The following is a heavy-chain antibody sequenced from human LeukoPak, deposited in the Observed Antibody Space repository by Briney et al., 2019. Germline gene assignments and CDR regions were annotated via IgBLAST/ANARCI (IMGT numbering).Heavy chain of an antibody. CDR2: ISGSGDST. Sequence: QPGGSLRLSCAASGFTFSSYAMSWVRQAPGKGLEWVSAISGSGDSTYYADSVKGRFTISRDNSKNTLHLQMNSLRAEDTALYYCAQSGIVGATTSDYWGQGTLVTVSS. CDR1: GFTFSSYA. V-gene: IGHV3-23*01. J-gene: IGHJ4*02. D-gene: IGHD1-26*01. CDR3: AQSGIVGATTSDY.